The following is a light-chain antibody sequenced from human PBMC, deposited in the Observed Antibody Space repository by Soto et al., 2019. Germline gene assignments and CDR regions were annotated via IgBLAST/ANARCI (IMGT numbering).Light chain of an antibody. CDR3: LLSCLGAVV. J-gene: IGLJ3*02. Sequence: QAVVTQEPSLTVSPGGTVTLTCGSSTGGVTSGHYPYWFQQKPGQAPRTLIYDTSNKHSWTPDLFSVSLLGGKAALTRSGAQPEDEAAYFCLLSCLGAVVFGGGAKVTLL. CDR1: TGGVTSGHY. CDR2: DTS. V-gene: IGLV7-46*01.